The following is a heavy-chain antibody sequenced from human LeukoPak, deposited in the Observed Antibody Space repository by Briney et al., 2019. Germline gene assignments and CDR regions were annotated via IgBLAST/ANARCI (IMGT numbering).Heavy chain of an antibody. Sequence: GGSLRLSCAASGFTFSIYDMHWVRQVTGKGLEWVSAIGTAGDTFYPGSVKGRFTISRENAKNSLYLQMNSLRAGDTAVYYCARGRGSYWDYWGQGTLVTVSS. CDR1: GFTFSIYD. D-gene: IGHD1-26*01. V-gene: IGHV3-13*01. CDR2: IGTAGDT. CDR3: ARGRGSYWDY. J-gene: IGHJ4*02.